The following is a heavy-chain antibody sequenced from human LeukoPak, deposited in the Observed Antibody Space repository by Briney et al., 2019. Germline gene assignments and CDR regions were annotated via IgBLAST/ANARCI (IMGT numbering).Heavy chain of an antibody. CDR1: GGSISSYY. V-gene: IGHV4-59*01. D-gene: IGHD3-22*01. Sequence: PSETLSLTCTVSGGSISSYYWSWIRQPPGKGLERIGYVYYSGSTNYIPSLKSRVTISLDTSKNQFSLKLSSVTAADTAVYYCARINYYDSSGFYYDEYWGRGTLVTVSS. J-gene: IGHJ4*02. CDR3: ARINYYDSSGFYYDEY. CDR2: VYYSGST.